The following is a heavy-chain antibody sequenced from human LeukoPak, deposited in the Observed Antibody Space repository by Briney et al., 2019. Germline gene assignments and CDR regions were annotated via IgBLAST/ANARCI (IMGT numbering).Heavy chain of an antibody. CDR1: GFIFSDFY. V-gene: IGHV3-11*05. Sequence: GGSLRLSCAGSGFIFSDFYINWIRQSPGKGLEWLAYISPDGSYTTYGDSVKGRFVISRDNAKNSVSLQINSLRVEDTALYFCASDQVSGVFDYWGQGARATVS. J-gene: IGHJ4*02. CDR3: ASDQVSGVFDY. D-gene: IGHD5/OR15-5a*01. CDR2: ISPDGSYT.